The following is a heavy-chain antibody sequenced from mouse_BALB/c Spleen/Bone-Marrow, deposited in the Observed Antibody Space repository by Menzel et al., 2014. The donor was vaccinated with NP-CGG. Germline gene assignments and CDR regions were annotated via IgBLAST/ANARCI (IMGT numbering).Heavy chain of an antibody. CDR1: GFSLNSFG. CDR2: IWAGGST. V-gene: IGHV2-9*02. Sequence: VQRVESGPGLVAPSQSLSITCTASGFSLNSFGIHWVRQPPGKGLEWLGVIWAGGSTNYDSAFMSRLSISKDNSKSQVFLKMSSLQTDDTAMYYCASYYRYDGAYWGQGTLVTVSA. CDR3: ASYYRYDGAY. D-gene: IGHD2-14*01. J-gene: IGHJ3*01.